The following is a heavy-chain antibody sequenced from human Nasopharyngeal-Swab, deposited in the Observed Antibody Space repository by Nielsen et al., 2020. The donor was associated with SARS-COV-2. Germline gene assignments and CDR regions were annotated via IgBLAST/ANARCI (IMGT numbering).Heavy chain of an antibody. V-gene: IGHV3-23*01. CDR3: AKDGPVAPFDP. CDR2: ISGSGGST. Sequence: GGSLRLSCAASGVTLSSYAMSWVRQAPGKGLEWDSAISGSGGSTYYADSVKGRFTISSDKSKNTLYLQMNSLRAEDTAVYYCAKDGPVAPFDPWGQGTLVTVSS. CDR1: GVTLSSYA. J-gene: IGHJ5*02. D-gene: IGHD6-19*01.